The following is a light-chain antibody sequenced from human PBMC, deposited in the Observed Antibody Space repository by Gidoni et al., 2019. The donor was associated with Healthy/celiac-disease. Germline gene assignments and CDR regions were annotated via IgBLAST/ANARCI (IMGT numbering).Light chain of an antibody. CDR1: QSVSSSY. V-gene: IGKV3-20*01. Sequence: EIVLTQYPGTLSLSPGERATLSCRASQSVSSSYLAWYQQKPGQAPRLLIYGASSRATGIPDRFSGSGSGTDFTLTISRLEPEDFAVYYCQQYGSSPPKYTFXXXTKLEIK. CDR2: GAS. CDR3: QQYGSSPPKYT. J-gene: IGKJ2*01.